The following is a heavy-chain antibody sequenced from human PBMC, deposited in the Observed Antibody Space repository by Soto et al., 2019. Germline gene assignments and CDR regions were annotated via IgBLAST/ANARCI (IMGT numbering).Heavy chain of an antibody. CDR1: LTIYV. CDR3: VRDPVTTFTPYNAFYYYGIDV. V-gene: IGHV3-30-3*01. Sequence: LTIYVMAGSLKDTGKGLEWVAIISSDGRYKYYADSLKGRISIFRDNSKNTLYLQMNSLRPDDTALYYCVRDPVTTFTPYNAFYYYGIDVWGQGTTVTVSS. J-gene: IGHJ6*02. D-gene: IGHD1-1*01. CDR2: ISSDGRYK.